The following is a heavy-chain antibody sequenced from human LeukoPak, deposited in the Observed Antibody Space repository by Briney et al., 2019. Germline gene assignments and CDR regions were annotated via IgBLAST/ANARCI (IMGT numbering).Heavy chain of an antibody. CDR3: AKDLLVDKYYFDY. CDR1: GFTFSSYA. V-gene: IGHV3-23*01. Sequence: GGSLRLSCAASGFTFSSYAVSWVRQAPGKGLEWVSVISGSSGSTYYADSVKGRFTISRDNSKNTLYLQMNSLRAEDTAVYYFAKDLLVDKYYFDYWGQGTLVTVSS. D-gene: IGHD2-2*01. J-gene: IGHJ4*02. CDR2: ISGSSGST.